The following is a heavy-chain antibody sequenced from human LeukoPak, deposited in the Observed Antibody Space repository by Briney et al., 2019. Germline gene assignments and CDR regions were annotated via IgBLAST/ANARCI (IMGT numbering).Heavy chain of an antibody. J-gene: IGHJ4*02. V-gene: IGHV3-74*01. CDR3: TRGGVDY. CDR2: INIDGSTS. D-gene: IGHD3-16*01. CDR1: GFTFTSYW. Sequence: QAGGSLRLSCVASGFTFTSYWMHWVRHAPGKGVVWVSRINIDGSTSNYADSVKGRFTISRDNAKNTLYLQMNSLRAEDTALYYCTRGGVDYWGQRTLVTVSS.